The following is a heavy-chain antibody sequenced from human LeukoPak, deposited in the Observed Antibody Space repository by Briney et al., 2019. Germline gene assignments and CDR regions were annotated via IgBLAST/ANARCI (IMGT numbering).Heavy chain of an antibody. D-gene: IGHD6-13*01. CDR1: GDSISSSRYY. J-gene: IGHJ4*02. CDR2: IYYSGST. CDR3: ARRYSSPSGFDY. V-gene: IGHV4-39*01. Sequence: SETLSLTCTVSGDSISSSRYYWGWIRQPPGKGLEWIGNIYYSGSTCYNPSLKSRVTLSVDTSKNQFSLNLSSVTAADRAVYYCARRYSSPSGFDYWGQGTLVTVSS.